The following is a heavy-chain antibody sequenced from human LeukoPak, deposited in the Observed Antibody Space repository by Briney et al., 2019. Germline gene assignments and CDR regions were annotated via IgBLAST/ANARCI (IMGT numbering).Heavy chain of an antibody. V-gene: IGHV4-59*12. CDR2: IYYGGST. J-gene: IGHJ6*02. Sequence: SETLSLTCTVSGGSIRDYYWSWIRKPPGKGLEWIGSIYYGGSTYYNSSLKSRVTISVDISKNQFSLKVSSVTAADTAVYFCARDAGHQLSRRNYYAMDVWGQGTTVTVSS. CDR1: GGSIRDYY. CDR3: ARDAGHQLSRRNYYAMDV. D-gene: IGHD2-2*01.